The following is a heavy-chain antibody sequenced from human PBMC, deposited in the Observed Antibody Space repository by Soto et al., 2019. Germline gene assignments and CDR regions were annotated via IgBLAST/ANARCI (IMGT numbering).Heavy chain of an antibody. D-gene: IGHD1-1*01. V-gene: IGHV4-34*01. CDR3: ARGWNNGSYYYMDV. Sequence: PSETLSLTCAVYGGSFSGYYWSWIRQPPGKGLEWIGEINHSGSTNYNPSLKSRVTISVDTSKNQFSLKLSSVTAADTAVYYCARGWNNGSYYYMDVWGKGTTVTVSS. CDR1: GGSFSGYY. J-gene: IGHJ6*03. CDR2: INHSGST.